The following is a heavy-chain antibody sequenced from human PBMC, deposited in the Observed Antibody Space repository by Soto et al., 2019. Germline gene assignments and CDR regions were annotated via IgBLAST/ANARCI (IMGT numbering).Heavy chain of an antibody. CDR1: GDSISNLDYF. CDR2: IYKSATT. J-gene: IGHJ5*01. V-gene: IGHV4-30-4*01. Sequence: SETLSLTCSVSGDSISNLDYFWAWIRQPPGQALEYIGYIYKSATTYYNPSFESRVAISVDTTKSQFSLNVTSVTAADTAVYFCARGRYCLTGRCFPNWFDSWGQGALVTVSS. D-gene: IGHD7-27*01. CDR3: ARGRYCLTGRCFPNWFDS.